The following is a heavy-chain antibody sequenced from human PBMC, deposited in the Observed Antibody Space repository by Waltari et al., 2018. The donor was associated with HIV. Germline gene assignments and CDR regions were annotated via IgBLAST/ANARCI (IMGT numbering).Heavy chain of an antibody. J-gene: IGHJ6*02. CDR2: MSPNSGNT. Sequence: QVQLVQSGAEVKKPGASVKVSCKASGYAFATYDVNWVRQATGQGPEWMGWMSPNSGNTVYAQEFQGRVTMTSDTSISTVYMELSSLTSEDTAVYYCARGGSASMDVWGQGTTVTVSS. V-gene: IGHV1-8*01. CDR1: GYAFATYD. CDR3: ARGGSASMDV.